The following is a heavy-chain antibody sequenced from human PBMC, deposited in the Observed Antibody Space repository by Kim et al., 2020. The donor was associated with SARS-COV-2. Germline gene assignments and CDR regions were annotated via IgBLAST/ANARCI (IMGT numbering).Heavy chain of an antibody. J-gene: IGHJ6*02. Sequence: SETLSLTCAVYGGSFSGYYWSWIRQPPGKGLEWIGEINHSGSTNYNPSLKSRVTISVDTSKNQFSLKLSSVTAADTAVYYCARGGDYGDYVLFRYQVSDGMDVWGQGTTVTVSS. CDR2: INHSGST. CDR1: GGSFSGYY. CDR3: ARGGDYGDYVLFRYQVSDGMDV. V-gene: IGHV4-34*01. D-gene: IGHD4-17*01.